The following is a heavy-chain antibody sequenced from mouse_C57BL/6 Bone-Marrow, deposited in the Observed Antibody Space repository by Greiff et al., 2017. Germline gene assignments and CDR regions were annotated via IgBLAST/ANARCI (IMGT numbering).Heavy chain of an antibody. V-gene: IGHV1-26*01. Sequence: EVQLQQSGPELVKPGASVKISCKASGYTFTDYYMNWVKQSHGKSLEWIGDINPNNGGTSYNQKFKGKATLTVDKSSSTAYMELRSLTSEDSAVEYCARKGNYAMDDWGQGTSVTVSS. CDR1: GYTFTDYY. CDR3: ARKGNYAMDD. CDR2: INPNNGGT. J-gene: IGHJ4*01.